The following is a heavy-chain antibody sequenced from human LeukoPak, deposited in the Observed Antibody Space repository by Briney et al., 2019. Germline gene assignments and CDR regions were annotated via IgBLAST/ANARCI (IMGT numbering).Heavy chain of an antibody. CDR3: ARAPVSYSSSWPNWFDP. J-gene: IGHJ5*02. Sequence: ASVKVSCEASGYTFTSYYMHWVRQAPGQGLEWMGIINPSGGSTSYAQKFQGRVTMTRDTSTSTVYMELSSLRSEDTAVYYCARAPVSYSSSWPNWFDPWGQGTLVTVSS. CDR2: INPSGGST. D-gene: IGHD6-13*01. CDR1: GYTFTSYY. V-gene: IGHV1-46*01.